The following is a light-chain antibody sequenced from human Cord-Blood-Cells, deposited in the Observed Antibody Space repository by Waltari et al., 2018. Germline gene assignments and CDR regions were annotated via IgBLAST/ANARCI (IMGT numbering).Light chain of an antibody. CDR3: SSYTSSSTLV. Sequence: QSALTQPASVSGSPGQSITISCTGTSSDVGGYNYVSWYQQHPGNAPKLMIYDVRNRPSGVSNRFAGSKSGNTASLTISGLQAEDEADYYCSSYTSSSTLVFGTGTKVTVL. CDR1: SSDVGGYNY. J-gene: IGLJ1*01. V-gene: IGLV2-14*01. CDR2: DVR.